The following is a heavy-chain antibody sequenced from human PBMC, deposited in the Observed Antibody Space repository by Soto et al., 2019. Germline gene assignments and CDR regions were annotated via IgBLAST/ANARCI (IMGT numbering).Heavy chain of an antibody. V-gene: IGHV3-21*01. J-gene: IGHJ5*02. Sequence: GGSLRLSCAASGFTFSSYSMNWVRQAPGKGLEWVSSISSSSSYIYYADSVKGRFTISRDNAKNSLYLQMNSLRAEDTAVYYCARDPVLFPSRIMITFGGPRGWFDPWGQGTLVTVSS. D-gene: IGHD3-16*01. CDR2: ISSSSSYI. CDR3: ARDPVLFPSRIMITFGGPRGWFDP. CDR1: GFTFSSYS.